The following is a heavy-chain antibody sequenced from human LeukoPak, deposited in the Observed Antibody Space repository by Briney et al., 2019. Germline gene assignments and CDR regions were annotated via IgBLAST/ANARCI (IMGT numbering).Heavy chain of an antibody. CDR2: VIPIFGTA. CDR1: GGAFSSYA. Sequence: VASVKVSCKASGGAFSSYAISWVRQAPGQGLEWMGGVIPIFGTAKYAQKFQGRVTISADESTSTAYMEVSSLRSEDTAVYYCPRDPSSPTYYYDSSGYRGDYWGQGTLVTVSS. D-gene: IGHD3-22*01. J-gene: IGHJ4*02. V-gene: IGHV1-69*13. CDR3: PRDPSSPTYYYDSSGYRGDY.